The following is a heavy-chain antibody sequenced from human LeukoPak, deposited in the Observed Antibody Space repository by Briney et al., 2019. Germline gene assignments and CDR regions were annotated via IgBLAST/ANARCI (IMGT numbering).Heavy chain of an antibody. V-gene: IGHV1-18*01. J-gene: IGHJ4*02. D-gene: IGHD4-17*01. CDR2: ISAYNGNT. CDR3: ARVYYGDYVKLYFNY. CDR1: GYTFTIHC. Sequence: ASVKVSCKSSGYTFTIHCISWVRQAPGQGLEWMGWISAYNGNTNYAQKLQGRVTMTTDTSTSTAYMELRSLRSDDTAVYYCARVYYGDYVKLYFNYWGQGTLVTVSS.